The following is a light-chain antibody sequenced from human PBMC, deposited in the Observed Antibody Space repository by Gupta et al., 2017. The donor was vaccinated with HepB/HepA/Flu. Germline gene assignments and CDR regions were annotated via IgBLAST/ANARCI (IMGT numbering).Light chain of an antibody. CDR3: CSYAGSHYV. CDR1: TSDVGTSNY. V-gene: IGLV2-11*01. J-gene: IGLJ1*01. CDR2: DVS. Sequence: QSALTQPRPVSRSPGPSVTISCTGPTSDVGTSNYVSWYQQNPGQAPKLMLYDVSQRPSGVPDRFPGSESANTASLTISGLQAGDGADYYCCSYAGSHYVFGTGTKVTVL.